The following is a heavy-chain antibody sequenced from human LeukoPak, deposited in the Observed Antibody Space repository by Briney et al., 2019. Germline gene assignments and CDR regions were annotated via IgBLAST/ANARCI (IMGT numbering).Heavy chain of an antibody. D-gene: IGHD3-22*01. CDR1: GYTFTSYG. CDR3: ARGEVVVITTALTAAFDI. J-gene: IGHJ3*02. Sequence: ASVKVSCKASGYTFTSYGISWVRQAPGQGLEWMGWISSYNANTNYAQNLQGRVTMTTDTSTSTPYMQLKNLRSDDTAVYYCARGEVVVITTALTAAFDIWGQGTVVTVSS. V-gene: IGHV1-18*01. CDR2: ISSYNANT.